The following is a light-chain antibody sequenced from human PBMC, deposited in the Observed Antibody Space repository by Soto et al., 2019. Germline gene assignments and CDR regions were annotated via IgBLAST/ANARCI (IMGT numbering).Light chain of an antibody. CDR1: SSDVGGYNY. CDR2: DVS. CDR3: CSYTCSSGLVV. J-gene: IGLJ2*01. V-gene: IGLV2-14*01. Sequence: QSALTQPASVSGSPGQSITISCTGTSSDVGGYNYVSWYQQHPGKAPKLMIYDVSNRPSGVANRFSGSKSGTTASLTISGPRAEDEADYDCCSYTCSSGLVVFGGGTKLTVL.